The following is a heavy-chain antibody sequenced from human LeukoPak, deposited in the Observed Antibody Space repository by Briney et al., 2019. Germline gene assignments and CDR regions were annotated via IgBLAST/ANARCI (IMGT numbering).Heavy chain of an antibody. V-gene: IGHV3-21*01. CDR1: GFTFSSYS. CDR3: ARERVGATAYYFDY. J-gene: IGHJ4*02. Sequence: GGSLRLSCAASGFTFSSYSMTWVRQAPGKGLEWVSSISSSSSYIYYADSVKGRFTISRDNAKNSLYLQMNSLRAEDTAVYYCARERVGATAYYFDYWGQGTLVTVSS. D-gene: IGHD1-26*01. CDR2: ISSSSSYI.